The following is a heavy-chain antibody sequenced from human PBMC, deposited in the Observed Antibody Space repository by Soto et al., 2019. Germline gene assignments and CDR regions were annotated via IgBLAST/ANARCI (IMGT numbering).Heavy chain of an antibody. CDR1: GDSVSSNSAV. V-gene: IGHV6-1*01. J-gene: IGHJ4*02. CDR3: ARGAYGSGNCLFVY. Sequence: PSQTLSLTCAISGDSVSSNSAVWNWIRQSPSRGLEWLGRTYYRSKWYNDYTVSVKSRITINPDTSKNQFSLQLNSVTPEDTVVYFCARGAYGSGNCLFVYWGQGTLVTVSS. CDR2: TYYRSKWYN. D-gene: IGHD3-10*01.